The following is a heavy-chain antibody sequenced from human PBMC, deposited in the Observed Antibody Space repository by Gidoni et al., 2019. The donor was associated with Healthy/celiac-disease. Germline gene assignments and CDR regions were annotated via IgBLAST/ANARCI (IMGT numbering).Heavy chain of an antibody. D-gene: IGHD2-15*01. V-gene: IGHV4-39*01. CDR2: IYYSGST. J-gene: IGHJ4*02. Sequence: QLQLQESGPGLVKPPETLSLTCTVSGGSISSSSDYWGWLRQPPGKGLEWIGSIYYSGSTYYNPSLTSRVTISVDTSKNQFSLKLSSVTAADTAVYYCASVVVAATPKNWGQGTLVTVSS. CDR1: GGSISSSSDY. CDR3: ASVVVAATPKN.